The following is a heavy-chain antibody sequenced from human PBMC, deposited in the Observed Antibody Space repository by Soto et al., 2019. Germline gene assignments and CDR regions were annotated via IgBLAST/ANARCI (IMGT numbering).Heavy chain of an antibody. CDR1: GYTFTSYA. D-gene: IGHD3-10*01. Sequence: EASVKVSCKASGYTFTSYAMHWVRQAPGQRLEWMGWINAGNGNTKYSQKFQGRVTITRDTSASTAYMELSSLRSEDTAVYYCARGDYYGSGSWVAFDIWGQGTMVTVSS. V-gene: IGHV1-3*01. CDR3: ARGDYYGSGSWVAFDI. J-gene: IGHJ3*02. CDR2: INAGNGNT.